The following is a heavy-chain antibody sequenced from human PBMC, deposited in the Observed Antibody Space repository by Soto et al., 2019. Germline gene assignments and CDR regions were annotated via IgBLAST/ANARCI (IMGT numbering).Heavy chain of an antibody. CDR2: IFSNDEK. D-gene: IGHD1-1*01. CDR1: GFSLSNARMG. Sequence: QVTLKESGPVLVKPTETLTLTCTVSGFSLSNARMGVSWIRQPPGKALEWLAHIFSNDEKSYSTSLKSRLTTAKNTAKSQVVLTMTNMDPVDTATYYCARIPGTVVATGAFDIWGQGTMVTVSS. J-gene: IGHJ3*02. CDR3: ARIPGTVVATGAFDI. V-gene: IGHV2-26*01.